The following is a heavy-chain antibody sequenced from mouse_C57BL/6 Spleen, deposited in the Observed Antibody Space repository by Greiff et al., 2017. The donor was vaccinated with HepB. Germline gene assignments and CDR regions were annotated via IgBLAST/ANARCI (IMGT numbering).Heavy chain of an antibody. CDR1: GFTFSSYG. CDR2: ISSGGSYT. D-gene: IGHD4-1*02. V-gene: IGHV5-6*01. J-gene: IGHJ4*01. CDR3: ARPTQLGRDAMDY. Sequence: EVQGVESGGDLVKPGGSLKLSCAASGFTFSSYGMSWVRQTPDKRLEWVATISSGGSYTYYPDSVKGRFTISRDNAKNTLYLQMSSLKSEDTAMYYCARPTQLGRDAMDYWGQGTSVTVSS.